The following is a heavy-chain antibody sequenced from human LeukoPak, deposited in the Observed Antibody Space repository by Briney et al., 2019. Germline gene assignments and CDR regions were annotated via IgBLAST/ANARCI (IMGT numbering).Heavy chain of an antibody. D-gene: IGHD3-3*02. CDR2: INPSGGST. V-gene: IGHV1-46*03. CDR1: GYTFTSYY. J-gene: IGHJ4*02. CDR3: ARDLSHLWSGYSFDY. Sequence: GASVKVSCKASGYTFTSYYMHWVRQAPGQGLEWMGIINPSGGSTSYAQKFQGRVTMTRDTSTSTVYMELSSLRSEDTAVYYCARDLSHLWSGYSFDYWGQGTLVTVSS.